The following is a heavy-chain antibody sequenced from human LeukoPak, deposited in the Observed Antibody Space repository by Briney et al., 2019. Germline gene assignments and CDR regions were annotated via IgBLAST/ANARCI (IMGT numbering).Heavy chain of an antibody. Sequence: GGSLRPSCAASGFTFSSYEMNWVRQAPGKGLEWVSYISSSGSTIYYADSVKGRFTISRDNAKNSLYLQMNSLRAGDTAVYYCARSLYDILTGWYFDYWGQGTLVTVSS. V-gene: IGHV3-48*03. CDR3: ARSLYDILTGWYFDY. CDR2: ISSSGSTI. CDR1: GFTFSSYE. D-gene: IGHD3-9*01. J-gene: IGHJ4*02.